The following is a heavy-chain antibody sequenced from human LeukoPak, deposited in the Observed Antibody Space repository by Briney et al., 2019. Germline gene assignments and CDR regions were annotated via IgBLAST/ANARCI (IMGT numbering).Heavy chain of an antibody. CDR2: ISYEDGSNK. CDR3: SKERPEEYYASGSYFDY. J-gene: IGHJ4*01. CDR1: GFTFTTYA. Sequence: GSMRLSCAASGFTFTTYAMSWVSQAPGKGLEWVAAISYEDGSNKYYADSVKGRFTISRDNSKYTVYLEMNSLRVEDTAMYYCSKERPEEYYASGSYFDYWGHGTLVSVSS. D-gene: IGHD3-10*01. V-gene: IGHV3-30*18.